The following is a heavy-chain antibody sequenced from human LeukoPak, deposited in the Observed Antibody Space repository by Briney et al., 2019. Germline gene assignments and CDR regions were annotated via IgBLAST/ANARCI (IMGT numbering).Heavy chain of an antibody. D-gene: IGHD3-22*01. V-gene: IGHV3-21*01. CDR1: GFTFSSYS. J-gene: IGHJ4*02. CDR3: ARMDTMIVVASPYFDY. CDR2: ISSSSSYI. Sequence: GGSLRLSCAASGFTFSSYSMNWVRQAPGKGLEWVSSISSSSSYIYYADSVKGRFTISRDNAKNSLYLQMNSLRAEDTAVYYCARMDTMIVVASPYFDYWGRGTLVTVSS.